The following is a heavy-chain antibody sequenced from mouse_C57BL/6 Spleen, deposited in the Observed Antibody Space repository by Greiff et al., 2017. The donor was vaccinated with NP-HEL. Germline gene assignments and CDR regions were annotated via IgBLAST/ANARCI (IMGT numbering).Heavy chain of an antibody. CDR1: GFNIKNPY. J-gene: IGHJ2*01. V-gene: IGHV14-3*01. CDR2: IDPANGNT. Sequence: EVQLQQSVAELVRPGASVKLSCTASGFNIKNPYMHWVKQRPEQGLEWIGRIDPANGNTKYAPKFQGKATITADTSSNTAYLQLSSLTSEDTAIYYCARGYFTTVVPYFDYWGQGTTLTVSS. CDR3: ARGYFTTVVPYFDY. D-gene: IGHD1-1*01.